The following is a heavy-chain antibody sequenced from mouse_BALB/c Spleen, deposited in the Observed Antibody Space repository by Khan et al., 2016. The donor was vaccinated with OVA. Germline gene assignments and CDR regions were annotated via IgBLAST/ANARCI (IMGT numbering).Heavy chain of an antibody. J-gene: IGHJ4*01. Sequence: DLVKPGASVKLSCKASDYTFTSFWINWIKQRPGQGLEWVGHIGPGSGDTYYNEIFKGKATLTVDTSSSTAYIQLSSLSSEASAVYICARSNYCGSSRYAVDYWGQGTSVTVSS. CDR3: ARSNYCGSSRYAVDY. CDR2: IGPGSGDT. D-gene: IGHD1-1*01. CDR1: DYTFTSFW. V-gene: IGHV1S41*01.